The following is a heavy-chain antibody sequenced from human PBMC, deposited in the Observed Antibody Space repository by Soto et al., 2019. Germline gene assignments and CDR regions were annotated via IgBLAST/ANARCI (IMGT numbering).Heavy chain of an antibody. D-gene: IGHD3-16*01. Sequence: SVKVSCKASGGTFSSYAISWVRQAPGQGLEWMGGIIPIFGTANYAQKFQGRVTITADESTSAAYMELSSLRSEDTAVYYCAREGHDYVWGTPPLGRFDPWGQGTLVTVSA. CDR1: GGTFSSYA. J-gene: IGHJ5*02. V-gene: IGHV1-69*13. CDR2: IIPIFGTA. CDR3: AREGHDYVWGTPPLGRFDP.